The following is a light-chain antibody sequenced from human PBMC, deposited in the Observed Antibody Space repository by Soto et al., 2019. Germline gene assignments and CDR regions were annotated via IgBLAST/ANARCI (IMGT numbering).Light chain of an antibody. V-gene: IGLV2-14*03. Sequence: QSALTQPAYVSGSPGQSITISCTGTNSDIGGYDYVSWYQQYPGKAPKLMIYDVSNRPSGVSDRFSGSKSGNTASLTISGLQTEDEADYYCSSYTSTLTVVFGGGTKLTVL. J-gene: IGLJ2*01. CDR3: SSYTSTLTVV. CDR2: DVS. CDR1: NSDIGGYDY.